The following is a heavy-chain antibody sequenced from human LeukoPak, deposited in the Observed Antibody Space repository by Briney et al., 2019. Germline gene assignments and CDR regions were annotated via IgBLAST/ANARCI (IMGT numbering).Heavy chain of an antibody. Sequence: GGSLRLSCGASGFTFNSYSMIWVGQAPGKGREWVASICSSRSYIYYADPVKGRFTISRDNDKNSLYLQINSLRAEDTAVYYCARDSYGSGSFDYWGQGTLVTVSS. J-gene: IGHJ4*02. CDR3: ARDSYGSGSFDY. CDR2: ICSSRSYI. V-gene: IGHV3-21*01. CDR1: GFTFNSYS. D-gene: IGHD3-10*01.